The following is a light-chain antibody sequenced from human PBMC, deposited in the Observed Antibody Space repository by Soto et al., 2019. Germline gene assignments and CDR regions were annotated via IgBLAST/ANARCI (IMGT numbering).Light chain of an antibody. J-gene: IGKJ5*01. Sequence: DIQMTQSPSSVSASVGDRVTITCRASQGISTNLAWYQQKPGKAPKLLIYAASSLQSGVPPRFSGSGSGTDFTLTISSLQPEDFAIYYCQQRSKWPPITFGQGTRLEI. V-gene: IGKV1-12*01. CDR3: QQRSKWPPIT. CDR1: QGISTN. CDR2: AAS.